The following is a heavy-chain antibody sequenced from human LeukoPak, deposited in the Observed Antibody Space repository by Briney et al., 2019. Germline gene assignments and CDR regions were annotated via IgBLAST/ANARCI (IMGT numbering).Heavy chain of an antibody. V-gene: IGHV4-59*01. CDR1: GGSISSYY. J-gene: IGHJ4*02. Sequence: PSETLSLTCTVSGGSISSYYWSWIRQPPGKGLEWIGYIYYSGSTNYNPSLKSRVTISVDTSKNQFSLKLSSVTAADTAVYYCARVGNYYYDSSGFFDYWGQGTLVTVSS. CDR2: IYYSGST. CDR3: ARVGNYYYDSSGFFDY. D-gene: IGHD3-22*01.